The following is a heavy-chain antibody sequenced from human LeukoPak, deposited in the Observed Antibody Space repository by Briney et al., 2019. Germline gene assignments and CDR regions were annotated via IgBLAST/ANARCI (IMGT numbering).Heavy chain of an antibody. V-gene: IGHV3-23*01. Sequence: GGSLRLSCAASGFTFSSYAMSWVRQAPGTGLEWVTAISGSGGSTYYADSVKGRFTISRDNSKNTLYLQMNSLRAEDTAVYYCAKRAVAGTNYFDYWGQGTLVTVSS. CDR1: GFTFSSYA. J-gene: IGHJ4*02. CDR3: AKRAVAGTNYFDY. D-gene: IGHD6-19*01. CDR2: ISGSGGST.